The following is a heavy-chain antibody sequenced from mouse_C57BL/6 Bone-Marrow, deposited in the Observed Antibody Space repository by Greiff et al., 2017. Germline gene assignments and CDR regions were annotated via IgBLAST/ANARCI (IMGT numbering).Heavy chain of an antibody. CDR1: GFTFSSYA. D-gene: IGHD1-1*01. J-gene: IGHJ2*01. CDR2: ISDGGSYT. CDR3: ARELDYYGSSYDYFDY. V-gene: IGHV5-4*01. Sequence: EVQGVESGGGLVKPGGSLKLSCAASGFTFSSYAMSWVRQTPEKRLEWVATISDGGSYTYYPDNVKGRFTISRDNAKNNLYLQMSHLKSEDTAMYYWARELDYYGSSYDYFDYWGQGTTLAVSA.